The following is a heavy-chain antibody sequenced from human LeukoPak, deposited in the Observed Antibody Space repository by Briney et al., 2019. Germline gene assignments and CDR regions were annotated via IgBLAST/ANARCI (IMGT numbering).Heavy chain of an antibody. CDR3: ARERMYSGSGSTYPYYDY. CDR1: GFTFSSYS. J-gene: IGHJ4*02. CDR2: ISSSSSYI. D-gene: IGHD3-10*01. V-gene: IGHV3-21*01. Sequence: GGSLRLSCAASGFTFSSYSMNWVRQAPGKGLEWVSSISSSSSYIYYADSVKGRFTISRDNAKNALYLEINSLRAEDTAEYFCARERMYSGSGSTYPYYDYWGQGTLVTVSS.